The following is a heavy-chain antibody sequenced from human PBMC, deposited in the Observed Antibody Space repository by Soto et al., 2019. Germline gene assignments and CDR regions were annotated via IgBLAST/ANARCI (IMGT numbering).Heavy chain of an antibody. CDR3: ARWEYYYDTSGGDY. CDR1: GGSISGYY. V-gene: IGHV4-59*01. CDR2: IYHSGST. Sequence: PSETLSLTCTVSGGSISGYYWNWIRQPPGKGLEWIGYIYHSGSTNYNPSLKSRVIISVDTSKNQFSLKLSSVTAADTAVYYCARWEYYYDTSGGDYWGLGTLVTVS. J-gene: IGHJ4*02. D-gene: IGHD3-22*01.